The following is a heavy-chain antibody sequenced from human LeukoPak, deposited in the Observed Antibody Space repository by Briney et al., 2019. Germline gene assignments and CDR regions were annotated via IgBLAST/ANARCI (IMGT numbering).Heavy chain of an antibody. CDR1: GYTFTSYG. Sequence: ASVKVSCQASGYTFTSYGISWVRQAPGQGLEWMGWISAYNGNTNYAQKLQGRVTMTTDTSTSTAYMELRSLRSDDTAVYYCARDDYGDYAEPYYYYYGMDVWGQGTTVTVSS. CDR2: ISAYNGNT. J-gene: IGHJ6*02. D-gene: IGHD4-17*01. CDR3: ARDDYGDYAEPYYYYYGMDV. V-gene: IGHV1-18*01.